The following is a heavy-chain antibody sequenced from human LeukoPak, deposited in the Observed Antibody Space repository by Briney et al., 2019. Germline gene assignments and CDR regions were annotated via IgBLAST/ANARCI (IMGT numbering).Heavy chain of an antibody. D-gene: IGHD3-22*01. J-gene: IGHJ4*02. V-gene: IGHV3-49*04. CDR1: GFTFSSYE. CDR2: IRSKAYGGTT. Sequence: GGSLRLSCAASGFTFSSYEMNWVRQAPGKGLEWVGFIRSKAYGGTTEYAASVKGRFTISRDDSKSIAYLQMNSLKTEDTAVYYCTRDFYDSSGYYFDYWGQGTLVTVSS. CDR3: TRDFYDSSGYYFDY.